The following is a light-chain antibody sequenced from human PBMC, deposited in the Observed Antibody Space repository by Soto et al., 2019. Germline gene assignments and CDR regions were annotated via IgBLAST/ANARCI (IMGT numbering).Light chain of an antibody. V-gene: IGKV1-27*01. CDR2: CAS. CDR3: QKFNSAPLT. J-gene: IGKJ5*01. CDR1: QDISVY. Sequence: DIQMTQSPSSLSASVGDRVTITCRASQDISVYLAGYQQKPGKVPKLLIYCASTLQSGVPSRFSGSGSGTDFTLTISSLQPEDVATYYCQKFNSAPLTFGQGTKLEIK.